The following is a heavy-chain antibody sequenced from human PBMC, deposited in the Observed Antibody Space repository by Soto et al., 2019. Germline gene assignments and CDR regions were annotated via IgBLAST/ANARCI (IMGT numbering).Heavy chain of an antibody. J-gene: IGHJ4*02. Sequence: QVQLVESGGGVVQPGRSLRLSCAASGFTFSSYGMHWVRQAPGKGLEWVAVISYDGSNKYYADSVKGRFTISRDNSKNTLYLQMNSLRAEDTAVYYCAKDLWGDFLGSGCDYWGQGTLVTVSS. CDR2: ISYDGSNK. CDR3: AKDLWGDFLGSGCDY. CDR1: GFTFSSYG. V-gene: IGHV3-30*18. D-gene: IGHD2-21*02.